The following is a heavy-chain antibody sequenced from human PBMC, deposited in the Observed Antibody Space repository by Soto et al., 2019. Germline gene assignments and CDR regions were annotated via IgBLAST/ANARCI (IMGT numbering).Heavy chain of an antibody. V-gene: IGHV3-30-3*01. Sequence: QVQLVESGGGVVQPGRSLRLSCAASGFTFSSYAMHWVRQAPGKGLEWVAVISYDGSNKYYADSVKGRFTISRDNSKNTLYLQMNRLRAEDTAVYYCARDPGGDYDFWSVKTPRGGMDVWGQGTTVTVSS. D-gene: IGHD3-3*01. CDR1: GFTFSSYA. J-gene: IGHJ6*02. CDR3: ARDPGGDYDFWSVKTPRGGMDV. CDR2: ISYDGSNK.